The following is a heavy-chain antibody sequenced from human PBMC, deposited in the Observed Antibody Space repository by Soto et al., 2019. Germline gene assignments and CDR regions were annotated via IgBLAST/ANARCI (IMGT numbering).Heavy chain of an antibody. V-gene: IGHV4-61*01. CDR3: ARDIRGYSRAFDY. Sequence: SETLSLTCTFSGDSVSSDNYYWTWIRQPPGKGLEWIGYIYSSGSTNYNPSLKSRVTISLDTSSNQFSLKLTSVTAADTAVYYCARDIRGYSRAFDYWGQGTLVTVSS. J-gene: IGHJ4*02. D-gene: IGHD5-18*01. CDR2: IYSSGST. CDR1: GDSVSSDNYY.